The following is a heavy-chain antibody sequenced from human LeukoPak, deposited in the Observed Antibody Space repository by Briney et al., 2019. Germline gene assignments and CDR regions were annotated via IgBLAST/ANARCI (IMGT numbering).Heavy chain of an antibody. J-gene: IGHJ6*02. Sequence: GSLRLSCAASGFTFSDYYMSWIRQAPGKGLEWVSYISSSGSTVYYADSVKGRFTISRDNAKNSLYLQMNNLRAEDTAVYYCARDNWNYVGYYYYGMDVWGQGTTVTVSS. CDR2: ISSSGSTV. V-gene: IGHV3-11*01. D-gene: IGHD1-7*01. CDR1: GFTFSDYY. CDR3: ARDNWNYVGYYYYGMDV.